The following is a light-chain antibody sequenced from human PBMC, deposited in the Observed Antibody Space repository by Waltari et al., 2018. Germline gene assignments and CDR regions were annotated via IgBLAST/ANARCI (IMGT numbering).Light chain of an antibody. J-gene: IGLJ3*02. CDR3: VLYGGNGIWV. V-gene: IGLV8-61*01. CDR1: SGSVSTSDY. Sequence: QTVVTQEPAFSVSPGGTITLTCALTSGSVSTSDYPSWYQQTPGQAPRTLIYSTNIRSSGVPDRFAGSIIGNKAALTITGAQTDDGSDYYCVLYGGNGIWVFGGGTRLTVL. CDR2: STN.